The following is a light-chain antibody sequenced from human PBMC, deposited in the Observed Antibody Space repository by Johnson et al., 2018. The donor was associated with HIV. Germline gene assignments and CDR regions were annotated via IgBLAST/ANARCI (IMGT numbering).Light chain of an antibody. J-gene: IGLJ1*01. V-gene: IGLV1-51*02. Sequence: QSVLTQPPSVSAAPGQKVTISCSGSSSNIGNNFVSWYQQFPGTAPKLLIYENNKRPSWIPDRFSGSKSGTSATLGITGLQTGDEADYYCGTWDSSLGAYFFGTWTNVTVL. CDR2: ENN. CDR1: SSNIGNNF. CDR3: GTWDSSLGAYF.